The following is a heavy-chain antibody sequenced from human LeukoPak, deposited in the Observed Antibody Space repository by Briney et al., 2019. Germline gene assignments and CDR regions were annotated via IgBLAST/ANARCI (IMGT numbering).Heavy chain of an antibody. V-gene: IGHV3-23*01. Sequence: SGGSLRLSCAASGFTFSTYALSWVRQAPGKGLEWVSAISPGGDRTYYADSVKGRFAISRDNSKNTLYLQMNSLRAEDTAVYYCAKDQRYYDSSGYLLAGFDYWGQGTLVTVSS. CDR2: ISPGGDRT. J-gene: IGHJ4*02. D-gene: IGHD3-22*01. CDR3: AKDQRYYDSSGYLLAGFDY. CDR1: GFTFSTYA.